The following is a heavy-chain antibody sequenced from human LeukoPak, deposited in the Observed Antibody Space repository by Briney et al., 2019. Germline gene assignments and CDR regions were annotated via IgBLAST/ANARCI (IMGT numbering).Heavy chain of an antibody. CDR3: AREHIAADTRDAFDI. Sequence: AESLSLTCAVSGVSINITNWRSWVRQPPGKGLEWIGEIHHTGGTNYNPSLKSRVTISLEKSKNQFSVELSSVTAADTAVYYCAREHIAADTRDAFDIWGQGTMVTVSS. D-gene: IGHD6-13*01. CDR2: IHHTGGT. V-gene: IGHV4-4*02. J-gene: IGHJ3*02. CDR1: GVSINITNW.